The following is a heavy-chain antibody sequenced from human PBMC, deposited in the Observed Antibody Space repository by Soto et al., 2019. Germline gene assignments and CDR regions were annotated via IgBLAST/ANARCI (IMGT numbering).Heavy chain of an antibody. CDR3: ARARIAARTIYYYYGMDV. J-gene: IGHJ6*02. V-gene: IGHV1-46*01. D-gene: IGHD6-6*01. Sequence: GASVKVSCKASGYTFTTYQMHWVRQAPGQRIVCIVIVNPSSHSTSYALKSQGRVTMTSVTSTSTVYMELSSLRSEDTAVFYCARARIAARTIYYYYGMDVWGQGTTVTVSS. CDR2: VNPSSHST. CDR1: GYTFTTYQ.